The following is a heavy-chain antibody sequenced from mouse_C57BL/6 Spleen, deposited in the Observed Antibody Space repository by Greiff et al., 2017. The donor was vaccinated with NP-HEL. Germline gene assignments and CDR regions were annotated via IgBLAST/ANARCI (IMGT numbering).Heavy chain of an antibody. Sequence: VQLQQSGPELVKPGDSVKISCKASGYSFTGYFMNWVMQSHGKSLEWIGRINPYNGDTFYNQKFKGKATLTVDKSSSTAHMELRSLTSEDSAVYYCAREGYTTVVAYYYAMDYWGQGTSVTVSS. V-gene: IGHV1-20*01. CDR1: GYSFTGYF. CDR2: INPYNGDT. D-gene: IGHD1-1*01. J-gene: IGHJ4*01. CDR3: AREGYTTVVAYYYAMDY.